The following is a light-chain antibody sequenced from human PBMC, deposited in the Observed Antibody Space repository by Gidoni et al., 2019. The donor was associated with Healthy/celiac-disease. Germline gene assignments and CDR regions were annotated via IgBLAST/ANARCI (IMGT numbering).Light chain of an antibody. J-gene: IGKJ2*04. Sequence: DIVMTQSPDSLAESLGERATINCKSSQSVLYSSNNKHYLAWYQQKPGQPPKLLIYWASTRESGVPDRFSGSGSGTDFTLTISSLQAEDVAVYYCQQYYSTPCSFGQGTKLEIK. CDR2: WAS. CDR3: QQYYSTPCS. V-gene: IGKV4-1*01. CDR1: QSVLYSSNNKHY.